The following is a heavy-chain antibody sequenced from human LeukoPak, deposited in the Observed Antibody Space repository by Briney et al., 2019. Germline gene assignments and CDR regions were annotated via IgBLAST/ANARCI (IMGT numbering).Heavy chain of an antibody. CDR2: ISSSGSTI. J-gene: IGHJ4*02. CDR1: GFTFSSYA. D-gene: IGHD2-15*01. V-gene: IGHV3-21*04. CDR3: ARERNRVEFDY. Sequence: GGSLRLSCAASGFTFSSYAMSWVRQAPGKGLEWVSAISSSGSTIYYADSVKGRFTISRDNAKNSLYLQMNSLRAEDTAVYYCARERNRVEFDYWGQGTLVTVSS.